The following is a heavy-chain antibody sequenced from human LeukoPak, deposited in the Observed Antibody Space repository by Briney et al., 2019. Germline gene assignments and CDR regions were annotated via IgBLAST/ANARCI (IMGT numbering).Heavy chain of an antibody. CDR1: GFTFSSYS. Sequence: PGGSLRLSCAASGFTFSSYSMNWVRQAPGKGLEWVSSISSSSSYIYYADSVKGRFTISRDNAKNSLYLQMNSLRAEDTAVYYCARDPSPETGWEEYSDYWGQGTLVTVSS. J-gene: IGHJ4*02. CDR3: ARDPSPETGWEEYSDY. D-gene: IGHD1-26*01. V-gene: IGHV3-21*01. CDR2: ISSSSSYI.